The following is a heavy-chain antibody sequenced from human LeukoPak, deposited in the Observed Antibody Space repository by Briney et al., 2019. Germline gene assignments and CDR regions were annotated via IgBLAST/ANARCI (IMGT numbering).Heavy chain of an antibody. CDR1: GSTFTSYW. CDR2: IDPSDSYT. J-gene: IGHJ4*02. Sequence: GESLQISCQGPGSTFTSYWISWVRQVPGKGLEWTGRIDPSDSYTNYRPSFQGHVTISADKSISTAYLQWTSLKASDTAMYYFASLDGYTSDYWGQGTLVTVSS. CDR3: ASLDGYTSDY. D-gene: IGHD5-24*01. V-gene: IGHV5-10-1*01.